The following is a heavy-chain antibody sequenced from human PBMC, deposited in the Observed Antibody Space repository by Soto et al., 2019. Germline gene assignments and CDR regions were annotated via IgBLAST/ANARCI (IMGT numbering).Heavy chain of an antibody. CDR1: GYSIISGYD. J-gene: IGHJ4*02. V-gene: IGHV4-38-2*02. Sequence: SSTXSLTCAVSGYSIISGYDGVWIRQPPGKVLECIGSIYHSGSTYYNPSLKSRVTISVYTSKNRFSLKLSSVTAADTAVYYCAREKDFWSGYYFEYWGQGTLVNVSS. CDR3: AREKDFWSGYYFEY. CDR2: IYHSGST. D-gene: IGHD3-3*01.